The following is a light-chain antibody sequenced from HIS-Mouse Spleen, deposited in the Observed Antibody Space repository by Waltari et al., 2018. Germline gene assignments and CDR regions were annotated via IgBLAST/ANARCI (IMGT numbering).Light chain of an antibody. CDR1: QGISSY. V-gene: IGKV1-8*01. CDR2: AAS. CDR3: QQYYSYPRT. Sequence: IRMTQSPSSLSASTGARVTITCRASQGISSYLAWYQQKPGKAPKLLIYAASTLQSGVPSRFSGSGSGTDFTLTISCLQSEDFATYYCQQYYSYPRTFGQGTKVEIK. J-gene: IGKJ1*01.